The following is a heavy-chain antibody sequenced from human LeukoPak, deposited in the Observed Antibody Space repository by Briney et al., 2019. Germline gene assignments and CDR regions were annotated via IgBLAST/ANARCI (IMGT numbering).Heavy chain of an antibody. D-gene: IGHD3-22*01. J-gene: IGHJ4*02. CDR1: GYSFTSYW. V-gene: IGHV5-51*01. CDR2: IYPGDSDT. Sequence: GESLKISCKGAGYSFTSYWIGWVRQMPGKGLEGMGIIYPGDSDTRYSPSFQGQVTISADKSISTAYLQWSSLKASDTAMYYCARLEYYYDSSGYSYFDFWGQGTLVTVSS. CDR3: ARLEYYYDSSGYSYFDF.